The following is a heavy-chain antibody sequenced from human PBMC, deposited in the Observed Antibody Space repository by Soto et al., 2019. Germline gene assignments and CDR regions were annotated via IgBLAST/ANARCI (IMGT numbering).Heavy chain of an antibody. J-gene: IGHJ6*02. V-gene: IGHV3-48*03. CDR2: ISASASTI. CDR3: ARRAVAAYHYYYYGMDV. Sequence: EVQLVESGGGLVPPGGSLRLSCAASGFTFGSYEMNWVRQPPGKGLEWISYISASASTIYYADSVKGRFTISRDNAKNSLYLQMNSLRAEDTALYYCARRAVAAYHYYYYGMDVWGQGTTVTVSS. D-gene: IGHD6-19*01. CDR1: GFTFGSYE.